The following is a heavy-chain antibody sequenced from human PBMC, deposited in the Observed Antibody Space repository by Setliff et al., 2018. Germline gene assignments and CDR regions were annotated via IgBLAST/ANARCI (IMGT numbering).Heavy chain of an antibody. CDR3: AALDWGENFYNTDV. V-gene: IGHV3-74*01. CDR2: INGDATIA. CDR1: GFSFNKYW. J-gene: IGHJ6*03. D-gene: IGHD7-27*01. Sequence: LSLSCTVYGFSFNKYWMYWVRQAPGKGLEWVSRINGDATIAHYADSVKGRFTISRDNARNALYLQMVSLRGEDTGVYFCAALDWGENFYNTDVWGKGTTVTVSS.